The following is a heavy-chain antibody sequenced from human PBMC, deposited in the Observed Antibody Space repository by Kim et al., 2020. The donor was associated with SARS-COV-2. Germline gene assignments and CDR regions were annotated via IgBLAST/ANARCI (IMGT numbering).Heavy chain of an antibody. J-gene: IGHJ6*02. CDR2: ISYDGSNK. CDR3: ASSTNGNYYYGMDV. V-gene: IGHV3-30-3*01. CDR1: GFTFSSYW. Sequence: GGSLRLSCVASGFTFSSYWMHWVRQAPGKGLEWVAVISYDGSNKYYADSVKGRFTISRDNSKNTLYLQMNSLRAEDTAVYYCASSTNGNYYYGMDVWGQGTTVTVSS. D-gene: IGHD6-13*01.